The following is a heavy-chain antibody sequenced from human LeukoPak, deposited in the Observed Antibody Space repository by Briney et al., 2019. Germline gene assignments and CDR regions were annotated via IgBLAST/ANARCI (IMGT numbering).Heavy chain of an antibody. CDR2: IKQDGSEK. J-gene: IGHJ4*02. D-gene: IGHD6-13*01. V-gene: IGHV3-7*01. CDR1: GFTSSSYW. Sequence: GGSLRLSCAASGFTSSSYWMSWVRQAPGKGLEWVANIKQDGSEKYYVDSVKGRFTISRDNAKNSLYLRMNSLRAEDTAVYYCARAAAAGFDYWGQGTLVTVSS. CDR3: ARAAAAGFDY.